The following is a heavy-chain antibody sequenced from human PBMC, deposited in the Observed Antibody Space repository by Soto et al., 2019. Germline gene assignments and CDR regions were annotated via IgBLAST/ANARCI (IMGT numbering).Heavy chain of an antibody. Sequence: SVKVSCKASGGTFSSYAISWLRQSPGQGLEWMGGIIPIFGTANYAQKFQGRVTITADESTSTAYMELSSLRSEDTAVYYCARGHGLRYFDWLLDYWGQGTLVTVSS. CDR2: IIPIFGTA. CDR3: ARGHGLRYFDWLLDY. D-gene: IGHD3-9*01. CDR1: GGTFSSYA. J-gene: IGHJ4*02. V-gene: IGHV1-69*13.